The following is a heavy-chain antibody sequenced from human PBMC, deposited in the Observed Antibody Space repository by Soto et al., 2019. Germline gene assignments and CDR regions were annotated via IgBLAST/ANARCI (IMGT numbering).Heavy chain of an antibody. Sequence: QVQLVQSGAEVKKPGASVKVSCKASGYTFPTYDINWVRQAPGQGLEWMGWMNPNSGNTGYAQKFQGRVTMTRDTSISTAYMELSSLRSEDTAVYYCARGHCSGGGCRWNWCFDLWGRGTLVTVSS. CDR2: MNPNSGNT. V-gene: IGHV1-8*01. CDR1: GYTFPTYD. CDR3: ARGHCSGGGCRWNWCFDL. J-gene: IGHJ2*01. D-gene: IGHD2-15*01.